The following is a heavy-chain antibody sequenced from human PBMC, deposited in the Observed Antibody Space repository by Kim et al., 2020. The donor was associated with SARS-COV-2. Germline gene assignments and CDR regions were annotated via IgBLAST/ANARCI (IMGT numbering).Heavy chain of an antibody. Sequence: SVKGRFTISRDNFKNTLSLQMNSLRAEDTAVYYCARGAVYYDSRGFHFDYWGQGTLVTVSS. CDR3: ARGAVYYDSRGFHFDY. V-gene: IGHV3-30*07. J-gene: IGHJ4*02. D-gene: IGHD3-22*01.